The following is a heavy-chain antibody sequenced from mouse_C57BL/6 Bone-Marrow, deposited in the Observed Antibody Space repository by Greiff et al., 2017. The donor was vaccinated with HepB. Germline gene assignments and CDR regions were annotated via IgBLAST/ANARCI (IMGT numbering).Heavy chain of an antibody. CDR2: IYPGDGDT. CDR1: GYAFSSSW. CDR3: AKGSLSSRAY. V-gene: IGHV1-82*01. J-gene: IGHJ3*01. D-gene: IGHD1-1*01. Sequence: QVQLQQSGPELVKPGASVKISCKASGYAFSSSWMNWVKQRPGKGLEWIGRIYPGDGDTNYNGKFKGKATLTADKSSSTAYMQLSSLTSEDSAVYFCAKGSLSSRAYWGQGTLVTVSA.